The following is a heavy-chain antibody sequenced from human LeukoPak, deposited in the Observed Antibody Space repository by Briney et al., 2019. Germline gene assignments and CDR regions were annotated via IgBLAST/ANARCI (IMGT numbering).Heavy chain of an antibody. V-gene: IGHV1-18*01. J-gene: IGHJ4*02. CDR3: ARLFSSGWYWLWDY. CDR1: GYTFTSYG. CDR2: ISAYNGNT. Sequence: GASVKASCKASGYTFTSYGISWVRQAPGQGLEWMGWISAYNGNTNYAQKLQGRVTMTTDTSTSTAYMELRSLRSDDTAVYYCARLFSSGWYWLWDYWGQGTLVTVSS. D-gene: IGHD6-19*01.